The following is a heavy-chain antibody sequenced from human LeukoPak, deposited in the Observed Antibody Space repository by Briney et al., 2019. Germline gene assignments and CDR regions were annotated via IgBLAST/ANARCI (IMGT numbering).Heavy chain of an antibody. CDR2: INPSGSST. CDR1: EYTSTSYY. V-gene: IGHV1-46*01. D-gene: IGHD2-2*02. Sequence: GASVKVSCKASEYTSTSYYMHWVRQSPGQGREWMGIINPSGSSTSYAQKFQGRVTMNRDTSTSTVYMELSSLRSEDTAVYCCARDGWCSSTSCDINYYYGMDVWGQGTTVTVSS. CDR3: ARDGWCSSTSCDINYYYGMDV. J-gene: IGHJ6*02.